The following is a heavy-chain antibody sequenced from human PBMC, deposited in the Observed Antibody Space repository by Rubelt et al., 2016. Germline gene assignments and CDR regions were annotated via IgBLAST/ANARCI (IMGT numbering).Heavy chain of an antibody. CDR2: INPSGGSP. Sequence: QVQLVQSGAEVKKPGASVKVPCKASGYTFTSYGISWVRQAPGQGLEWMGIINPSGGSPSYAQKSKGRVTMTRNTSISTAYMELSSLRSEDTAVYYCARIPTLQTDVWGQGTTVTVSS. CDR3: ARIPTLQTDV. V-gene: IGHV1-46*01. D-gene: IGHD4-11*01. J-gene: IGHJ6*02. CDR1: GYTFTSYG.